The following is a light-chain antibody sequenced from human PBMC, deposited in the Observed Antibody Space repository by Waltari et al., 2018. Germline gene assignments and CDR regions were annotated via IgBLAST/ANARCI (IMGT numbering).Light chain of an antibody. V-gene: IGKV3-11*01. CDR1: QAVSTY. CDR2: DAS. J-gene: IGKJ2*01. CDR3: QQRVSWPVT. Sequence: IVLTQSPGTLSVSPGEPATLSCRASQAVSTYLGWDQQKPGQPPRLLSNDASSRAPGVPDRGSGSGSGTDFTLTISSLEPEDFGVYYCQQRVSWPVTFGQGTKLEIK.